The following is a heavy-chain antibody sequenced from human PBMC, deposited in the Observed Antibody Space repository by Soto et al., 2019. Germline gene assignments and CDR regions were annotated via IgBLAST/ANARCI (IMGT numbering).Heavy chain of an antibody. J-gene: IGHJ5*02. D-gene: IGHD2-2*01. CDR3: ARRRYCTSTSCSWFDP. CDR1: GYSFTSYW. Sequence: XESLKISWKCSGYSFTSYWIGLVLQMPGKGLEWMGIIYPGDSDTRYSPSFQGQVTISADKSISTAYLQWSSLKASDTAMYYCARRRYCTSTSCSWFDPWGQGTLVTVSS. V-gene: IGHV5-51*01. CDR2: IYPGDSDT.